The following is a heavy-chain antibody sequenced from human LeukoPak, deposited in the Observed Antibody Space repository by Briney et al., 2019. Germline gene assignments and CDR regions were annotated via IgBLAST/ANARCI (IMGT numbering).Heavy chain of an antibody. Sequence: GGSLRLSCAASGFTFSGSAMSWVRQAPGEGLEWVSLISYSGANSYYTDSVKGRFTISRDNSKNTLYLQLNSLRAEDTAVYYCAREAVTRNYFDYWGQGTLVTVSS. V-gene: IGHV3-23*01. D-gene: IGHD4-17*01. CDR3: AREAVTRNYFDY. CDR1: GFTFSGSA. J-gene: IGHJ4*02. CDR2: ISYSGANS.